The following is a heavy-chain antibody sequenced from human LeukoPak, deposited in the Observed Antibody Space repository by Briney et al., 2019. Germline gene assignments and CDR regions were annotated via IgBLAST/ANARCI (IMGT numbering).Heavy chain of an antibody. D-gene: IGHD2-2*01. CDR3: ARNCSSTSCFSLDP. CDR1: GYTFTGYY. V-gene: IGHV1-2*02. CDR2: INPNSGGT. Sequence: ASVKVSCKASGYTFTGYYMHWVRQAPGHGLEWMGWINPNSGGTNYAQKFQGRVTMTRDTSISTAYMELSRLRSDDTAVYYCARNCSSTSCFSLDPWGQGTLVTVSS. J-gene: IGHJ5*02.